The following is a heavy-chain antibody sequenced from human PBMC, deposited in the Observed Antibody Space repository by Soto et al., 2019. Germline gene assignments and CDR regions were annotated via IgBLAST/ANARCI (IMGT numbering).Heavy chain of an antibody. V-gene: IGHV3-21*01. CDR3: ARDGVVVAGAADY. J-gene: IGHJ4*02. Sequence: EVQLVESGGGLVKPGGSLRLSCAASGFTFSSYSMNWVRQAPGKGLEWVSSISSSSSYIYYADSVKGRFTISRDNDKNSLYLQMNSLRAEDTAVYYCARDGVVVAGAADYWGQGTLVTVSS. CDR2: ISSSSSYI. D-gene: IGHD2-15*01. CDR1: GFTFSSYS.